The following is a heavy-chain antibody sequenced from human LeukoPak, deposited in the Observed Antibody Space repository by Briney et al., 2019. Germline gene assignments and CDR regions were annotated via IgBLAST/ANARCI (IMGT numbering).Heavy chain of an antibody. CDR2: IDSSGITI. Sequence: QSGGSLRLSCAGSGFPFSSYEMNWLRQAPGKGLEGVSHIDSSGITIYYGDSVKGRFTISRDNAKNSIYLQMDSLRVEDTAIYYCARDSVGDLLDYWGQGTPVTVSS. J-gene: IGHJ4*02. CDR3: ARDSVGDLLDY. D-gene: IGHD4-17*01. CDR1: GFPFSSYE. V-gene: IGHV3-48*03.